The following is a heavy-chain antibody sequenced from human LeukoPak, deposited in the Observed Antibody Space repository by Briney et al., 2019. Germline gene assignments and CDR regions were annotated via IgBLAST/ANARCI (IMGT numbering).Heavy chain of an antibody. J-gene: IGHJ4*02. V-gene: IGHV5-51*01. D-gene: IGHD1/OR15-1a*01. Sequence: GESLQISFKGSGYNFTIYWIGWVRQMPGKGLEWMGIIYPGDSDTTYSPSLQGQVTISADTSINTAYLQWSSLRASDTAMYYCATSESQTRFDYWGQGTPVTVSS. CDR2: IYPGDSDT. CDR1: GYNFTIYW. CDR3: ATSESQTRFDY.